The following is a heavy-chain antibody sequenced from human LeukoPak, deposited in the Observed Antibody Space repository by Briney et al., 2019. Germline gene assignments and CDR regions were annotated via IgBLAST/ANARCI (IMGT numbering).Heavy chain of an antibody. CDR1: GFTFSSYS. J-gene: IGHJ4*02. Sequence: GSLRLSCTASGFTFSSYSMNWVRQAPGKGLEWVSSISSSSSYIYYADSVKGRFTISRDNAKNSLYLQMNSLRAEDTAVYYCAREGHCSGGSCDGLDYWGQGTLVTVSS. V-gene: IGHV3-21*01. CDR2: ISSSSSYI. CDR3: AREGHCSGGSCDGLDY. D-gene: IGHD2-15*01.